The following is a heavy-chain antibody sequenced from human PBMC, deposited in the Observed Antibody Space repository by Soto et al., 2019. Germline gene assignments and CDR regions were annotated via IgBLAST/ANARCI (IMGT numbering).Heavy chain of an antibody. CDR2: IIPIFGTA. D-gene: IGHD2-8*01. J-gene: IGHJ4*02. V-gene: IGHV1-69*01. CDR1: GGTFSSYA. Sequence: QVQLVQSGAEVKKPGSSVKVSCKASGGTFSSYAISWVRQAPGQGLEWMGGIIPIFGTANYAQKFQGRVTIPADESTSTAYMELSSLRAEDTAVYYCARGGTKGLQSLYYFDYWGQGTLVTVSS. CDR3: ARGGTKGLQSLYYFDY.